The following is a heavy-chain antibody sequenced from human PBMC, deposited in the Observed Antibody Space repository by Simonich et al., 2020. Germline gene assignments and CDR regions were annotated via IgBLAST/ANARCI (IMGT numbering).Heavy chain of an antibody. J-gene: IGHJ4*02. CDR2: DSAYKGNT. CDR1: GYTFTSYG. Sequence: QVQLVQSGAEVKKPGASVKVSCKASGYTFTSYGISWGRQAPGQGLEGMGWDSAYKGNTNYAQKLQCRVTMTTDTSTSTAYMEMRSLRSDDTAVYYCARASRGTWWYYYFDYWGQGTLVTVSS. D-gene: IGHD2-15*01. V-gene: IGHV1-18*01. CDR3: ARASRGTWWYYYFDY.